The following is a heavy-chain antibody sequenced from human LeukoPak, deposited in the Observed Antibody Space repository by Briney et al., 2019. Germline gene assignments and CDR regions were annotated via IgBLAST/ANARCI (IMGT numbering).Heavy chain of an antibody. J-gene: IGHJ4*02. CDR3: AKDLHWGLDY. Sequence: GGSLRLSCSASGFTFSSYAMHWVRQAPGKGLEYVSAISSNGGSTYYADSVKGRFAISRDNSKNTLYLQMNSLRAEDTAVYYCAKDLHWGLDYWGQGTLVTVSS. CDR2: ISSNGGST. CDR1: GFTFSSYA. D-gene: IGHD7-27*01. V-gene: IGHV3-64*04.